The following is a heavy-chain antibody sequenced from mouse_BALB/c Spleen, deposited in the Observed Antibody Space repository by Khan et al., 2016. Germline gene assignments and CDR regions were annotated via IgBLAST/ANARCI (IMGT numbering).Heavy chain of an antibody. V-gene: IGHV1S29*02. Sequence: VQLKQSGPELVKPGASVKISCKASGYTFTDYNMHWVKQSHGKSLEWIGYIYPYNGGTGYNQKFKSKATLTVDNSSSTAYMELRSLTSEDSAVYYCASRGYDVGFAYWGQGTLVTVSA. CDR1: GYTFTDYN. D-gene: IGHD2-14*01. CDR3: ASRGYDVGFAY. CDR2: IYPYNGGT. J-gene: IGHJ3*01.